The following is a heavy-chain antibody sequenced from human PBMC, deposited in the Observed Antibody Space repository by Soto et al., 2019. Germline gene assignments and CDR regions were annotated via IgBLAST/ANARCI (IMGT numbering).Heavy chain of an antibody. Sequence: QVQLQESGPGLVKPSETLSLTCTVSGGSISSYYWSWIRQPPGKGLEWIGYISYSGNTNYNPSLKSRVTVSVDTSKNKFSLKLSSVTAADTAVYYCARLYSGYTYGPYMDVWGKGTTVTVSS. D-gene: IGHD5-18*01. V-gene: IGHV4-59*08. J-gene: IGHJ6*03. CDR1: GGSISSYY. CDR2: ISYSGNT. CDR3: ARLYSGYTYGPYMDV.